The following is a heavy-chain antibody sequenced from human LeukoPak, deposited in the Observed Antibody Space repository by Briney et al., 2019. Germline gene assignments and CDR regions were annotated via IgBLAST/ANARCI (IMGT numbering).Heavy chain of an antibody. Sequence: TGGSLRLSCTASGFTFSSFDMHWVRQAPGKGLEWVAVISYDESNIYYADSVKGRFTISRDNSKKTLYLQMNSLRAEDTAVYYCARDGGTYIGWYFDLWGRGTLVTVSS. CDR2: ISYDESNI. J-gene: IGHJ2*01. CDR1: GFTFSSFD. V-gene: IGHV3-30*19. CDR3: ARDGGTYIGWYFDL. D-gene: IGHD1-26*01.